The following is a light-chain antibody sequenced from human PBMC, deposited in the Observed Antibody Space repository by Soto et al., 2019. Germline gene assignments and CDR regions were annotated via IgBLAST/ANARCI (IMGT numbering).Light chain of an antibody. Sequence: DIQMTQSPSSLSASVGDRVNITCQASQDISNYLNWYQQKPGKAPKLLIYDASNLETGVPSRFSGSGSGTDFTFTITSLQPEDVATYYCQQYDNLPPLTFGPGTKVDIK. CDR2: DAS. J-gene: IGKJ3*01. CDR3: QQYDNLPPLT. CDR1: QDISNY. V-gene: IGKV1-33*01.